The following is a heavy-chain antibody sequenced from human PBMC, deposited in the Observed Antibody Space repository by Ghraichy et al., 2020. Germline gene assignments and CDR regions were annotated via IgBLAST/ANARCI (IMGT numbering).Heavy chain of an antibody. CDR1: GFTFNNYA. CDR2: ISGSGGST. D-gene: IGHD6-13*01. Sequence: GGSLRLSCAASGFTFNNYAMSWVRQAPGKGLEWVSAISGSGGSTYYADSVKGRFTISRDSSKNTLYLQMNSLRAEDTAVYYCAKDPNYIAATGTWGQGTLVTVSS. CDR3: AKDPNYIAATGT. V-gene: IGHV3-23*01. J-gene: IGHJ4*02.